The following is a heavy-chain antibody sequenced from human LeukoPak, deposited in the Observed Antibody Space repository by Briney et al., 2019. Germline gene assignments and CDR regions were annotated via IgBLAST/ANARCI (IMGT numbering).Heavy chain of an antibody. CDR3: ARDYYGSVGY. V-gene: IGHV1-69*05. Sequence: SVKVSCKASGGTFSSYAISWVRQAPGQGLEWMGGIIPIFGTANYAQKLQGRVTMTTDTSTSTAYMELSSLRSEDTAVYYCARDYYGSVGYWGQGTLVTVSS. D-gene: IGHD3-10*01. J-gene: IGHJ4*02. CDR2: IIPIFGTA. CDR1: GGTFSSYA.